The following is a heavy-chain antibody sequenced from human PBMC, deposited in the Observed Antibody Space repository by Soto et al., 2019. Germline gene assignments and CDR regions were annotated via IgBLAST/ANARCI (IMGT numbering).Heavy chain of an antibody. CDR2: ISGSGGST. J-gene: IGHJ4*02. CDR3: AKLRPGGGGRGNY. CDR1: GFSFSSYA. Sequence: EVQLLESGGDLVQPGGSLRLSCAASGFSFSSYAMSWVRQAPGKGLEWVSAISGSGGSTYYADSVKGRFTISRDNSKNTLYLQMNSLRAEDTAVYYCAKLRPGGGGRGNYWGQGTLVTVSS. V-gene: IGHV3-23*01. D-gene: IGHD2-21*01.